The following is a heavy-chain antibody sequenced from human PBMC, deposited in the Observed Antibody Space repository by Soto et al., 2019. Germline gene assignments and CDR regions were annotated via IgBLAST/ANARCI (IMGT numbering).Heavy chain of an antibody. D-gene: IGHD3-10*02. J-gene: IGHJ5*02. CDR1: GGSFSGHF. CDR2: INQGGRT. Sequence: QEHLQQWGAGLLKPTETLSLTCAVFGGSFSGHFWSWIRQSPGKGLEWIGEINQGGRTNCNPFLKRRFTMSLDTANYQSSLNVTSRPAAAAATFFCARSQMFFRWFGPWGQGPPVSVSS. CDR3: ARSQMFFRWFGP. V-gene: IGHV4-34*01.